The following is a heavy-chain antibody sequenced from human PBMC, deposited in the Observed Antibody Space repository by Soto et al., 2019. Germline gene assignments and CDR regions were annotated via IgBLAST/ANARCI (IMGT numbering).Heavy chain of an antibody. V-gene: IGHV4-59*08. CDR2: IYYSGST. D-gene: IGHD3-10*01. Sequence: QVQLQESGPGLVKPSETLSLTCTVSGGSISSYYWSWIRQPPGKGLEWIGYIYYSGSTNYNPSLKSRVTRSVDTPKNQFSLKLSSVTAADTAVYYCARHSGSVSYLDYWGQGTLVTVSS. CDR3: ARHSGSVSYLDY. CDR1: GGSISSYY. J-gene: IGHJ4*02.